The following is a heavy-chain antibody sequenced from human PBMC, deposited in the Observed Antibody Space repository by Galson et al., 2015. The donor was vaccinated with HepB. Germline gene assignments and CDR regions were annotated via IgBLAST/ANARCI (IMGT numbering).Heavy chain of an antibody. Sequence: SLRLSCAASGFTFSSYAMHWVRQAPGKGLEWVAVISYDGSNKYYADSVKGRFTISRDNSKNTLYLQMNSLRAEDTAVYYCARASYSSSGAFDIWGQGTMVTVSS. V-gene: IGHV3-30-3*01. CDR2: ISYDGSNK. J-gene: IGHJ3*02. CDR1: GFTFSSYA. D-gene: IGHD6-6*01. CDR3: ARASYSSSGAFDI.